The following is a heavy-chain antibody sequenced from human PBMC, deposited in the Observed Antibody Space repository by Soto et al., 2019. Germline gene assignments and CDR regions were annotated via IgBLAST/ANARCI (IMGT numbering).Heavy chain of an antibody. J-gene: IGHJ4*02. V-gene: IGHV3-30*18. CDR1: GFTFTNYG. Sequence: QVQLVESGGGVVQPGSSLKLSCAASGFTFTNYGMHWVRQAPGKGLEWVALISYDGSDAYYGESVKGRFTISKDRSKNTLYVHLSSLRAEDTAVYYCAKVGSYGYGSNSDVEYWGQGTRVTVSS. CDR3: AKVGSYGYGSNSDVEY. CDR2: ISYDGSDA. D-gene: IGHD5-18*01.